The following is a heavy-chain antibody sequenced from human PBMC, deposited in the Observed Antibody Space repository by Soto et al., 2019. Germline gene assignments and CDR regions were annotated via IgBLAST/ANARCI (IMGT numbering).Heavy chain of an antibody. V-gene: IGHV1-69*12. CDR3: ARDNDRPQLGGNYYYILDV. J-gene: IGHJ6*02. CDR2: IMPIFRTP. CDR1: GGTFRNSA. D-gene: IGHD1-1*01. Sequence: QVQLEQSGAEVKKPGSSVKVSCKASGGTFRNSAISWVRQAPGQGLEWMGGIMPIFRTPDYAQKFQGRVTITAAESTSTAYMELRGLRSDDTAVYYCARDNDRPQLGGNYYYILDVWGQGTTVNVSS.